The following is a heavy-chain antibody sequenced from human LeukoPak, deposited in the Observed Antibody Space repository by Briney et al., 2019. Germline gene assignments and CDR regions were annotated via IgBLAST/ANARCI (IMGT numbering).Heavy chain of an antibody. D-gene: IGHD2-15*01. CDR3: ARDRCSGGSCYLFEK. J-gene: IGHJ4*02. Sequence: MXWXXXXXGXGLEWVSVXYSGCGTYYADSVKGRFTISRDNSKNTLYLQMNSLRAEDTAVYYCARDRCSGGSCYLFEKWGQGTLVTVSS. CDR2: XYSGCGT. V-gene: IGHV3-53*01.